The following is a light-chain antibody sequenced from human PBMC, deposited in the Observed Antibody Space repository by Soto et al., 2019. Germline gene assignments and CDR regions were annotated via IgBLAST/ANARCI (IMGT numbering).Light chain of an antibody. V-gene: IGKV1-5*03. J-gene: IGKJ1*01. CDR1: QCIRSE. Sequence: IQMTQSPSSLSASVGDRVSITWRASQCIRSELGRYQQKPGKAPKLLIYKAFTLKSGVPSRFSGSGSGTEFTLTISSLQPDDFATYYCQQYNSYRTFGQGTKVDIK. CDR3: QQYNSYRT. CDR2: KAF.